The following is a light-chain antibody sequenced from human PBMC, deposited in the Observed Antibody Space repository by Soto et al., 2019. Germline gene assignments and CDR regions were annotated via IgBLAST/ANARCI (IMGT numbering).Light chain of an antibody. Sequence: QSVLTQPPSASGSPGQSVTISCTGTSSDVGGYNFVSWYQQHPGTAPKLMIYEVNKRPSGVPNRFSGSKSGSTASLTVSGLQADDEANYYCSSYAGSNNVVFGGGTQLTVL. CDR1: SSDVGGYNF. V-gene: IGLV2-8*01. J-gene: IGLJ3*02. CDR2: EVN. CDR3: SSYAGSNNVV.